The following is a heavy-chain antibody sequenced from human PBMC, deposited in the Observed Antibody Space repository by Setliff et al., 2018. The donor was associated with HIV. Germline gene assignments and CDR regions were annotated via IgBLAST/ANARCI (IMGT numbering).Heavy chain of an antibody. CDR3: ARYSPRGYTLTGPY. CDR2: NYYSGST. CDR1: GGSVSSGSYY. V-gene: IGHV4-61*01. J-gene: IGHJ4*02. D-gene: IGHD6-25*01. Sequence: WETLSLTCTVSGGSVSSGSYYWSWIRQPPGKGLEWIGYNYYSGSTKHNPSLKSRVTISLDTSKNQFSLKLTSVTAADTAVYYCARYSPRGYTLTGPYWGQGTLVTVSS.